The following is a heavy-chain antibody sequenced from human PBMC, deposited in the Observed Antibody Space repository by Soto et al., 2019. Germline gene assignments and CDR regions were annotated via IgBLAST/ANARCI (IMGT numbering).Heavy chain of an antibody. CDR1: GFTFSSYG. J-gene: IGHJ5*02. Sequence: PGGSLRLSCAASGFTFSSYGMHWVRQAPGKGLEWVAVIWYDGSNKYYADSVKGRFTISRDNSKNTLYLQMNSLRAEDTAVYYCARDFFDWRDYDSSGGPWFDPWGQGTLVTVSS. V-gene: IGHV3-33*01. CDR3: ARDFFDWRDYDSSGGPWFDP. CDR2: IWYDGSNK. D-gene: IGHD3-22*01.